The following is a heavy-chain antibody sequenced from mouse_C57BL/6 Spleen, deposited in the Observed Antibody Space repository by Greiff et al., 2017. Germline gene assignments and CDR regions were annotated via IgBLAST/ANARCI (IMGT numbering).Heavy chain of an antibody. Sequence: EVQRVESGGDLVKPGGSLKLSCAASGFTFSSYGMSWVRQTPDKRLEWVATFSSGGSYTYYPDSVKGRFTISRDNAKNTLYLQMSSLKSEDTAMYYCARLSYGSSSWFAYWGQGTLVTVSA. CDR2: FSSGGSYT. CDR1: GFTFSSYG. CDR3: ARLSYGSSSWFAY. D-gene: IGHD1-1*01. V-gene: IGHV5-6*01. J-gene: IGHJ3*01.